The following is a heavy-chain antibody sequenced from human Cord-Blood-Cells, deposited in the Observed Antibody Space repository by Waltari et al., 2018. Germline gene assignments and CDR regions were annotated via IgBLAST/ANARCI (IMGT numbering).Heavy chain of an antibody. Sequence: QVQLVQSGAEVKKPGASVKASCNASGYTFTSSDINWVRQATGQGREVMGGMNTNSGNTGYAQKLQGRVTKNRNTSMSTAYMEVGSVRSEDAGVYYCAGAGTLVPVDYWGQGTLVTVSS. J-gene: IGHJ4*02. CDR1: GYTFTSSD. CDR2: MNTNSGNT. D-gene: IGHD6-13*01. CDR3: AGAGTLVPVDY. V-gene: IGHV1-8*01.